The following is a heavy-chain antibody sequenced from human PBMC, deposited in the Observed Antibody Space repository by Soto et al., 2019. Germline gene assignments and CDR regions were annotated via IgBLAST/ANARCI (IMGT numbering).Heavy chain of an antibody. CDR3: AREIGRCFKSPSYYFDF. V-gene: IGHV3-33*01. J-gene: IGHJ4*02. D-gene: IGHD3-10*01. CDR1: GFTFSSYG. Sequence: QVQLVESGGGVVQPGRSLRLSCAASGFTFSSYGMHWVRQAPGKGLVWVAVIWYDGSNKYYADSVKGRFTISRDNSKNTLYLQMSSLRAEDTAVYYCAREIGRCFKSPSYYFDFWGQGTLVTVSS. CDR2: IWYDGSNK.